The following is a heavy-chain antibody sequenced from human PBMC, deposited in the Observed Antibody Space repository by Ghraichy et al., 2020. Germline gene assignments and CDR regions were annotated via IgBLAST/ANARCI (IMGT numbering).Heavy chain of an antibody. J-gene: IGHJ4*02. CDR1: GGSFSGYY. D-gene: IGHD1-26*01. Sequence: SETLSLTCAVYGGSFSGYYWSWIRQPPGKGLEWIGEINHSGSTNYNPSLKSRVTISVDTSKNQFSLKLSSVTAADTAVYYCARGLAPGRELRGGAIFDYWGQGTLVTVSS. CDR2: INHSGST. V-gene: IGHV4-34*01. CDR3: ARGLAPGRELRGGAIFDY.